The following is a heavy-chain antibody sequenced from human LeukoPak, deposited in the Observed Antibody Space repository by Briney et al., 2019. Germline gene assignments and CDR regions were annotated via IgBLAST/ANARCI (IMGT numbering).Heavy chain of an antibody. D-gene: IGHD2-8*02. V-gene: IGHV3-23*01. Sequence: GGSLRLSCAASGFTFSSYGMSWVRQAPGKGLEWVSAISGSGGSTYYADSVKGRFTISRDNAKNSVYLHMSSLRAEDTAMYYCAGDIASRTGDICYNIRFDPWGQGTLVTVSS. J-gene: IGHJ5*02. CDR3: AGDIASRTGDICYNIRFDP. CDR2: ISGSGGST. CDR1: GFTFSSYG.